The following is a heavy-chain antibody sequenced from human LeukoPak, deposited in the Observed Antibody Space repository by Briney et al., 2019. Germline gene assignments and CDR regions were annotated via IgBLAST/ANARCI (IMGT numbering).Heavy chain of an antibody. Sequence: SQTLSLTCTVSGGSISSGSYYWSWIRQPPGKGLEWIGYIYYSGSTYYNPSLKSRVTISVDTSKNQFSLELSSVTAADTAVYYCARVVVDAFDIWGQGTMVTVSS. J-gene: IGHJ3*02. CDR3: ARVVVDAFDI. D-gene: IGHD2-15*01. CDR2: IYYSGST. V-gene: IGHV4-30-4*08. CDR1: GGSISSGSYY.